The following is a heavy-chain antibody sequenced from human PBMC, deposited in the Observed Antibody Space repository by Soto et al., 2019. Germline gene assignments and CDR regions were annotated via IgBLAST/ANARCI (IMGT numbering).Heavy chain of an antibody. Sequence: QVQLVESGGGVVQPGRSLRLSCAASGFTFSSYGMHWVRQAPGKGLEWVAVISYDGSNKYYADSVKGRFTISRDNSKNTLYLQMNSMRAEDTAVYYCAKEGRWLQPECFQHWGQGTLVTVSS. CDR3: AKEGRWLQPECFQH. CDR1: GFTFSSYG. V-gene: IGHV3-30*18. D-gene: IGHD5-12*01. CDR2: ISYDGSNK. J-gene: IGHJ1*01.